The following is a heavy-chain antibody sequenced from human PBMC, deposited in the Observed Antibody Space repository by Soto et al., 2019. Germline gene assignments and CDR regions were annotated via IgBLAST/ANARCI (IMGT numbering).Heavy chain of an antibody. D-gene: IGHD6-6*01. CDR2: IYPSDSDT. V-gene: IGHV5-51*01. Sequence: PGESLKISCKGSGYSFTSYWIGWVRQMPGKGLEWMGIIYPSDSDTRYSPSFQGQVTISADKSISTAYLQWSSLKASDTAMYYCARVIAARPWYYGMDVWGQGTTVTVSS. CDR1: GYSFTSYW. CDR3: ARVIAARPWYYGMDV. J-gene: IGHJ6*02.